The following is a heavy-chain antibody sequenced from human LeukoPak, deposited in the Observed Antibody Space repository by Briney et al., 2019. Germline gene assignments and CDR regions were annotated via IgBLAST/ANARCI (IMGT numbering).Heavy chain of an antibody. Sequence: GGSLRLSCAASGFTFSSYSMNWVRQAPGKGLEWVSSISSSSSYIYYADSVKGRFTISRDNAKNSLYLQMNSLRAEDTAVYYCAKPARTDAFDIWGQGTMITVSS. CDR1: GFTFSSYS. CDR2: ISSSSSYI. D-gene: IGHD1-14*01. J-gene: IGHJ3*02. V-gene: IGHV3-21*04. CDR3: AKPARTDAFDI.